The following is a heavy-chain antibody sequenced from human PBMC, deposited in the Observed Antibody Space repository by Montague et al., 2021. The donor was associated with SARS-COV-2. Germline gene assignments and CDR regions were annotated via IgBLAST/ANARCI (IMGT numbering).Heavy chain of an antibody. J-gene: IGHJ6*02. D-gene: IGHD1-7*01. CDR3: ARGRTGTTFYYYYYYGMDV. V-gene: IGHV4-34*01. Sequence: SETLSLTCTVSGGSFSGYYRSWIRQPPGKGLEWIGEINHSGSTNYNPSLKSRVTISVDTSKNQFSLKLSSVTAADTAVYYCARGRTGTTFYYYYYYGMDVWGQGTTVTVSS. CDR2: INHSGST. CDR1: GGSFSGYY.